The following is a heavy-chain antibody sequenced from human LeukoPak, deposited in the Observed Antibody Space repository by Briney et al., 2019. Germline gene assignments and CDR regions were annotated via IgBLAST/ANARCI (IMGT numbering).Heavy chain of an antibody. Sequence: SETLSLTCSVSGGSISGYYWSWIRQPPGKGLEWIGYIHYSGRTNYNPSLKSRVTMSLDTSKNHFSLTLRSVTAADTAVYYCARVSPDTATDYGWFDPWGQGSLVTVSS. V-gene: IGHV4-59*01. CDR3: ARVSPDTATDYGWFDP. D-gene: IGHD5-18*01. CDR1: GGSISGYY. J-gene: IGHJ5*02. CDR2: IHYSGRT.